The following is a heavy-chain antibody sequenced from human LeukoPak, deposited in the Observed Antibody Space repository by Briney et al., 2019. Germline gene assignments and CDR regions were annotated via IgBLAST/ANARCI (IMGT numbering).Heavy chain of an antibody. V-gene: IGHV4-34*01. CDR2: INHSGST. D-gene: IGHD3-16*02. CDR1: GGSFSGYY. Sequence: PSETLSLTCAVYGGSFSGYYWSWIRQPPGKGLEWIGEINHSGSTNYNPSLKSRVTISVDTSKNQFSLKLSSVTAADTAVYYCARGTRYYDYVWGSYRFYYFDYWGQGTLVTVSS. CDR3: ARGTRYYDYVWGSYRFYYFDY. J-gene: IGHJ4*02.